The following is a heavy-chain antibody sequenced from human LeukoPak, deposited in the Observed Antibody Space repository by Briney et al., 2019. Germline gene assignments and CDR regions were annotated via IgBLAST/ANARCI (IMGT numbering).Heavy chain of an antibody. J-gene: IGHJ5*02. CDR1: GGSFSGYY. D-gene: IGHD3-10*01. Sequence: PSETLSLTCAVYGGSFSGYYWSWIRQPPGKGLEWIAEINHSGSTNYNPSLKSRVTISVDTSKNQFSLKLSSVTAADTAVYYCARGRPVLLWFGEPSNWFDPWGRGTLVTVSS. CDR3: ARGRPVLLWFGEPSNWFDP. CDR2: INHSGST. V-gene: IGHV4-34*01.